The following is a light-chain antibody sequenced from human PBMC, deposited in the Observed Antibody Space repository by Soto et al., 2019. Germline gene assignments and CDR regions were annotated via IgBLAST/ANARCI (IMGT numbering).Light chain of an antibody. CDR3: YQYGSTPPT. V-gene: IGKV3-20*01. CDR1: QSVTNNQ. J-gene: IGKJ1*01. Sequence: EIVFTQSPFSLCFWALEIATLSCRASQSVTNNQLAWFRQKPGQAPRLLIWGVSNRATGIPDRFSGSGSGTDFTLTISRLEPEDFVVFYCYQYGSTPPTFGQGTKVDIK. CDR2: GVS.